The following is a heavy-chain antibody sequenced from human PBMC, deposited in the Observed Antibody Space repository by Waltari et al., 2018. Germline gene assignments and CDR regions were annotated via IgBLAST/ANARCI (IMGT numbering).Heavy chain of an antibody. J-gene: IGHJ4*02. CDR3: ARVPPVADYYFDY. CDR1: GFPFSSYW. V-gene: IGHV3-7*01. Sequence: EVQLVESGGGLVQPGGSLRLSCAASGFPFSSYWMSWVRQAPGKGLEGVANIKQDGSEKDYVDSVKGRFTISRDNAKNSLYLQMNSLRAEDTAVYYCARVPPVADYYFDYWGQGTLVTVSS. CDR2: IKQDGSEK. D-gene: IGHD6-19*01.